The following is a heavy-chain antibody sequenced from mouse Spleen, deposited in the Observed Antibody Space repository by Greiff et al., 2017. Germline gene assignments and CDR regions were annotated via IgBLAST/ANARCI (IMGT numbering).Heavy chain of an antibody. CDR2: IDPSDSET. V-gene: IGHV1-52*01. CDR1: GYTFTSYW. CDR3: ARVELGRDYFDY. D-gene: IGHD4-1*01. Sequence: QVQLQQPGAELVRPGSSVKLSCKASGYTFTSYWMHWVKQRPIQGLEWIGNIDPSDSETHYNQKFKDKATLTVDKSSSTAYMQLSSLTSEDSAVYYCARVELGRDYFDYWGQGTTLTVSS. J-gene: IGHJ2*01.